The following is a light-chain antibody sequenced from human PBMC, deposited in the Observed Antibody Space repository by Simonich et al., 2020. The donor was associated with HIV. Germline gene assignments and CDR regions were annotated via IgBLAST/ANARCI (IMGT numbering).Light chain of an antibody. CDR1: QGIRYS. CDR2: AAS. V-gene: IGKV1-NL1*01. Sequence: DIQMTQSPSSVSASVGDRVTITCRAIQGIRYSLAWYQQKPGKAPKFLLYAASRLESGVPSRFSGSGSGTDYTLTISSLQPDDFATYYCQQYNTYSLTFGGGTKVEIE. CDR3: QQYNTYSLT. J-gene: IGKJ4*01.